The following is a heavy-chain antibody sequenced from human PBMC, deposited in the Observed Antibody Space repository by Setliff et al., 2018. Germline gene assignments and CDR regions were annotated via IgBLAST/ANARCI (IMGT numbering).Heavy chain of an antibody. CDR3: ARGGDYCGGECYIPPPDSY. CDR2: ISGRGGST. CDR1: GFTFSSYA. Sequence: PGGSLRLSCAASGFTFSSYAMSWVRQAPGKGLEWVSAISGRGGSTIYADSVRGRFTISRDISKNTLYLQMNSLRPEDTAVYYCARGGDYCGGECYIPPPDSYWGQGTLVTVSS. V-gene: IGHV3-23*01. D-gene: IGHD2-21*01. J-gene: IGHJ4*02.